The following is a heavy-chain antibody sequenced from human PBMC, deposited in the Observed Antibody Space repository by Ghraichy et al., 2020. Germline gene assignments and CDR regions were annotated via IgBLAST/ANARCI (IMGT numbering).Heavy chain of an antibody. J-gene: IGHJ6*02. V-gene: IGHV1-46*01. CDR3: ARGGWYGEYYGSGNSGLDV. Sequence: ASVKVSCKASGYTFTSFYIHWARQAPGQGLEWMGVINPSGGGTAYAQKFQGRVTMTRDTSTSTVYMELSSLTSEDTAVYYCARGGWYGEYYGSGNSGLDVWGQGTTVTVSS. CDR2: INPSGGGT. D-gene: IGHD3-10*01. CDR1: GYTFTSFY.